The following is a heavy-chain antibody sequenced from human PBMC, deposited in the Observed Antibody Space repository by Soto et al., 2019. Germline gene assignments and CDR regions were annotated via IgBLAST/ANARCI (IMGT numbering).Heavy chain of an antibody. V-gene: IGHV4-30-2*01. D-gene: IGHD4-17*01. CDR3: ARTMTTSGWFDP. CDR2: IYHSGGT. J-gene: IGHJ5*02. Sequence: LSLTCAVSGGPITSGGYSWSWIRQPPGKGLEWIGYIYHSGGTYYNPSLKSRVTLSIDRTKKQFSLKLKPVTAADTAVYFCARTMTTSGWFDPWGQGTLVTVSS. CDR1: GGPITSGGYS.